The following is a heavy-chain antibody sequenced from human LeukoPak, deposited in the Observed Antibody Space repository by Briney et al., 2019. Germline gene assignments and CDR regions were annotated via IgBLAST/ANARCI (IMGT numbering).Heavy chain of an antibody. Sequence: SQTLSLTCAISGDSVSSKSAAWSWIRQSPSRGLEWLGRTFYRSKWNNDYAVSVRSRLTIKPDTSKNQFSLQLNSVTPEDTAVYYCAGLATNDGLDIWGQGTMVTVSS. V-gene: IGHV6-1*01. CDR2: TFYRSKWNN. CDR3: AGLATNDGLDI. D-gene: IGHD5-12*01. J-gene: IGHJ3*02. CDR1: GDSVSSKSAA.